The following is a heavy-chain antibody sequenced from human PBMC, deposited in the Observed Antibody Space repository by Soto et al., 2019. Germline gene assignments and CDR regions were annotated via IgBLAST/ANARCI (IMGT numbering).Heavy chain of an antibody. CDR1: GYTFTSYA. Sequence: ASVKVSCKXSGYTFTSYAMHWVRQAPGQRLEWMGWINAGNGNTKYSQKFQGRVTITRDTSASTAYMELSSLRSEDTAVYYCARGSGWYFGWFDPWGQGTLVTVSS. V-gene: IGHV1-3*01. J-gene: IGHJ5*02. CDR2: INAGNGNT. CDR3: ARGSGWYFGWFDP. D-gene: IGHD6-19*01.